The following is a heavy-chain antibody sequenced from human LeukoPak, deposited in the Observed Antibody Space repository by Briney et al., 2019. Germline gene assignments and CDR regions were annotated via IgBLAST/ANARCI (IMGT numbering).Heavy chain of an antibody. Sequence: PGGSLRLSCAASGFAFGSSWMSWVRQAPGKGLEWVANIKQDGSEKYYVDSVKGRFTISRDNAKNSLYLQMNSLRAEDTAVYYCARLRSSSSGYWGQGTLVTVSS. J-gene: IGHJ4*02. V-gene: IGHV3-7*01. CDR1: GFAFGSSW. D-gene: IGHD6-6*01. CDR2: IKQDGSEK. CDR3: ARLRSSSSGY.